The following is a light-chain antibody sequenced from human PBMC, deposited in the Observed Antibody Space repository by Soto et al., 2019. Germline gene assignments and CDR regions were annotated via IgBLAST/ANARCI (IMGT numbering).Light chain of an antibody. CDR3: QKYNIAPLS. V-gene: IGKV1-27*01. J-gene: IGKJ4*01. CDR2: AAS. Sequence: DIPMTQSPSSLSASVGDRVTITCRASLPISNYLAWYQQKPGKIPNLLIYAASTLKAGVPSRFSGSGSGTDFPLTFIRLQPEDVAAYYCQKYNIAPLSFGGWTKGEIK. CDR1: LPISNY.